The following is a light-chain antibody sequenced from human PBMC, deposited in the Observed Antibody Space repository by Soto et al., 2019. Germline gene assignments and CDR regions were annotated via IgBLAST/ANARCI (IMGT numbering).Light chain of an antibody. CDR3: QQYDSLPT. CDR2: NAS. J-gene: IGKJ4*01. CDR1: QDISNF. V-gene: IGKV1-33*01. Sequence: IQMTQSPSSLSASVGDRVTITCQASQDISNFLNWYQLKPGKAPKLLIYNASNLKTRVPSRFSVGGSGTDFTFTISSLQPEDIATYYCQQYDSLPTFGGGTKVEIK.